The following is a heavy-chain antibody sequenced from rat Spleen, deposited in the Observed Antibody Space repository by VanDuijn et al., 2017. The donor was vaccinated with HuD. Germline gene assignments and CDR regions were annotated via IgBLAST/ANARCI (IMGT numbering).Heavy chain of an antibody. CDR2: ISPSGDST. V-gene: IGHV5-25*01. CDR1: GFTFSNYD. D-gene: IGHD3-1*01. CDR3: ARHLSLDY. Sequence: EVQLVESGGGLVQPGRSLKLSCAASGFTFSNYDMAWVRQAPTKGLEWVASISPSGDSTYYGDSVKGRFTISRDNAKSTLYLQMNSLRSEDTATYYCARHLSLDYWGQGVMVTVSS. J-gene: IGHJ2*01.